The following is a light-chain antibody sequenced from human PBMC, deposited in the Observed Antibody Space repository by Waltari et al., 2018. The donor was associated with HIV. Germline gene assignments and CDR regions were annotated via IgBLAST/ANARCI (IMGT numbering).Light chain of an antibody. CDR3: QQYGSSSYT. V-gene: IGKV3-20*01. J-gene: IGKJ2*01. CDR2: GTS. Sequence: EIVMTQSPATLSVSPGERATLSCRASQSVTSSYLAWYQQTPGQTPRLLIYGTSNRATGIPDRFSGSGSGTDFTLTISRLDPEDFAVYYCQQYGSSSYTFGQGTKLEIK. CDR1: QSVTSSY.